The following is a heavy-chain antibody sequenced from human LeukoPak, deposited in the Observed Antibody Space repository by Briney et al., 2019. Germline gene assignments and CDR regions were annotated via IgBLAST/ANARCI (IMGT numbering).Heavy chain of an antibody. Sequence: WESLRLTCAASGFTFSSYSMRWIRQAPGKGLEWVGVICHDGSNKYYADSVKGRFTISRDNSKNTLYLQMNSLRAEDTAVYYCANGYCSSTSCRVDYWGQGTLVTVSS. D-gene: IGHD2-2*01. CDR1: GFTFSSYS. CDR2: ICHDGSNK. CDR3: ANGYCSSTSCRVDY. J-gene: IGHJ4*02. V-gene: IGHV3-30*16.